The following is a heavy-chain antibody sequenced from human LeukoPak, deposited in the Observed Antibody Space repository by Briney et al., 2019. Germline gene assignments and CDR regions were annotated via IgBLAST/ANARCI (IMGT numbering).Heavy chain of an antibody. CDR1: GGSISSSSYY. D-gene: IGHD3-10*01. CDR3: ARLRPYHYGYMDV. V-gene: IGHV4-39*01. Sequence: SETLSLTCTVSGGSISSSSYYWGWIRQPPGKGLDWIGSIYYSGSTYYNPSLKSRVTISVDTSKSQFSLNLSSVTAADTAVYYCARLRPYHYGYMDVWGKGTTVT. J-gene: IGHJ6*03. CDR2: IYYSGST.